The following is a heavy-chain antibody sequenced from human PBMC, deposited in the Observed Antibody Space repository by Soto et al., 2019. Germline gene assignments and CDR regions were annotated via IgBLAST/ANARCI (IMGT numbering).Heavy chain of an antibody. D-gene: IGHD5-12*01. J-gene: IGHJ4*02. CDR3: ARDHHRYSGYDFDY. Sequence: QVQLVESGGGLVKPGGSLRLSCAASGFTFSDYYMSWIRQAPGKGLEWVSYISSSSSYTNYADSVKGRFTISRDNAKNSLYLQMNSLRAEDTAVYYCARDHHRYSGYDFDYWGQGTLVTVSS. CDR2: ISSSSSYT. V-gene: IGHV3-11*05. CDR1: GFTFSDYY.